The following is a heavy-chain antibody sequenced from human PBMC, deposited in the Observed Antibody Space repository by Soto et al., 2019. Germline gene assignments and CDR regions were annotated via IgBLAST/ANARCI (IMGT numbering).Heavy chain of an antibody. Sequence: QVQLVQSGAEVKKPGSSVKVSCKASGGTFSSYAISWVRQAPGQGLELMGGIIPSFGTANYAQKFQGRVTITADESTSTAYMELSSLRSEDTAVYYCARVEAAAGTGYYYYGMDVWGQGTTVTVSS. J-gene: IGHJ6*02. CDR1: GGTFSSYA. D-gene: IGHD6-13*01. CDR2: IIPSFGTA. V-gene: IGHV1-69*01. CDR3: ARVEAAAGTGYYYYGMDV.